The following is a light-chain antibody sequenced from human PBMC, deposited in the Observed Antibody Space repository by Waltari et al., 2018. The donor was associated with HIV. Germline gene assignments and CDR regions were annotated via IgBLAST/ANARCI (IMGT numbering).Light chain of an antibody. V-gene: IGKV3-11*01. Sequence: IVLTQSPATLSLSPGERATLSCRASKSVSSYLAWYQQKPGQAPRLLIYDASNRATGIPARVSGRGSGTEFTLTISSLEPEDLAVYYWQQGSKPLTFGGGTKVEIK. CDR1: KSVSSY. CDR3: QQGSKPLT. J-gene: IGKJ4*01. CDR2: DAS.